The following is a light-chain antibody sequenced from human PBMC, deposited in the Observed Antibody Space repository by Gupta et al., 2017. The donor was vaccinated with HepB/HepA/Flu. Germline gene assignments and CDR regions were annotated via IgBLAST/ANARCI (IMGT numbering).Light chain of an antibody. CDR3: QAWDSSTAGV. V-gene: IGLV3-1*01. Sequence: SYELTQPPSVSVSPGQTASITCSGDKLGDKYACWYQQKPGQSPVLVIYQDSKRPAGIPERFSGSNSGNTATPTISGTQAMEEADYYCQAWDSSTAGVFGGGTKLTVL. CDR2: QDS. CDR1: KLGDKY. J-gene: IGLJ2*01.